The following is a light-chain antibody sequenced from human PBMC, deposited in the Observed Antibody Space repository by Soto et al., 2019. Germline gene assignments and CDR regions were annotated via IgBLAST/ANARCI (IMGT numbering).Light chain of an antibody. Sequence: EIVLTQSPGTLSLSPGERATLSCWASQSVSSNSVAWYQQKPGKPPRLLIYGTSTRATGIPDMFSGSGSGADFTLTISRLEPEDFAVYYCQECGCSPQGLTFGPGTKVDIK. V-gene: IGKV3-20*01. CDR2: GTS. CDR1: QSVSSNS. CDR3: QECGCSPQGLT. J-gene: IGKJ3*01.